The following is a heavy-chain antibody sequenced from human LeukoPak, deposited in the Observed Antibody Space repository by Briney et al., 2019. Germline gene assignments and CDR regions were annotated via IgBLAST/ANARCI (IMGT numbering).Heavy chain of an antibody. V-gene: IGHV3-21*01. D-gene: IGHD2-2*01. Sequence: PGGSLRLSCAASGFTFSSYSMNWVRQAPGKGLEWVSSISSSSSYIYYADSVKGRFTISRDNAKNSLYLQMNSLRAEDTAVYYCARVQGKGPAAAFDYWGQGTLVTVSS. J-gene: IGHJ4*02. CDR2: ISSSSSYI. CDR3: ARVQGKGPAAAFDY. CDR1: GFTFSSYS.